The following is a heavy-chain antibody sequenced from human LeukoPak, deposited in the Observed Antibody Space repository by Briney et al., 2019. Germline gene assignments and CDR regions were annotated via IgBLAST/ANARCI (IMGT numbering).Heavy chain of an antibody. Sequence: GGSLRLSCAASGFTFDDYAMHWVRQAPGKGLERVSGISWNSGSIGYVDSVKGRFTISRDNTKNSLYLQMNSLRAEDTAIYFCAGRYFDVWGQGTMVTVSS. CDR2: ISWNSGSI. J-gene: IGHJ3*01. CDR3: AGRYFDV. CDR1: GFTFDDYA. V-gene: IGHV3-9*01.